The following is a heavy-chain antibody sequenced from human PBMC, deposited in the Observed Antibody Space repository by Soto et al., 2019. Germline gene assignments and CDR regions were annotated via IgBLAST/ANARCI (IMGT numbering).Heavy chain of an antibody. Sequence: GGSLRLSCAASGFTFSSYGMHWVRQAPGKGLEWVAVISYDGSNKYYADSVKGRFTISRDNSKNTLYLQVNSLRAEDTAVYYCAKDQRAYSSSWYYYYYGMDVWGQGTTVTVSS. V-gene: IGHV3-30*18. CDR1: GFTFSSYG. CDR3: AKDQRAYSSSWYYYYYGMDV. D-gene: IGHD6-13*01. J-gene: IGHJ6*02. CDR2: ISYDGSNK.